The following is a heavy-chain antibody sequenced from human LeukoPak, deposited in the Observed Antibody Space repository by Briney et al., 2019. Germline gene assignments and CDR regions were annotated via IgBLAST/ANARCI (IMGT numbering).Heavy chain of an antibody. CDR2: IYYSGST. D-gene: IGHD5-18*01. J-gene: IGHJ4*02. CDR1: GGSISSSSYY. Sequence: SETLSLTCTVSGGSISSSSYYWGWIRQPPGKGLEWIGSIYYSGSTYYNPSLKSRVTISVDTSKNQFSLKLSSVTAADTAVYYCARGYSYGYRLYYFDYWGQGTLVTVSS. CDR3: ARGYSYGYRLYYFDY. V-gene: IGHV4-39*07.